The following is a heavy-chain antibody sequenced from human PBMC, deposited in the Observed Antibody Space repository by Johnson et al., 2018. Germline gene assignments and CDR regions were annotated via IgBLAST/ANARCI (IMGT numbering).Heavy chain of an antibody. Sequence: VQLVESGGGVVQPGRSLRLSCAASGFTFSSYGMHWVRQAPGKGLEWVAVIWYDGSNKYYADSVKGRFTISRDNSKNTLYLQMNSLRAEDTAVYYCAKGPSYQLLYAEYFQHWGQGTLVTVSS. CDR3: AKGPSYQLLYAEYFQH. V-gene: IGHV3-33*06. J-gene: IGHJ1*01. CDR2: IWYDGSNK. CDR1: GFTFSSYG. D-gene: IGHD2-2*02.